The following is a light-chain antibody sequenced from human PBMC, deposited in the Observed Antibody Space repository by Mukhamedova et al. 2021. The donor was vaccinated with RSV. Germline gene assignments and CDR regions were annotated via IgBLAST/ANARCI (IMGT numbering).Light chain of an antibody. J-gene: IGKJ4*01. CDR3: QQRSNWPLT. CDR2: GAS. Sequence: WYQRRVHGKAPELLIFGASSLQGGVPSRFSGSGTGTDFTLTISSLQPEDFAVYYCQQRSNWPLTFGGGTRVEIK. V-gene: IGKV1-39*01.